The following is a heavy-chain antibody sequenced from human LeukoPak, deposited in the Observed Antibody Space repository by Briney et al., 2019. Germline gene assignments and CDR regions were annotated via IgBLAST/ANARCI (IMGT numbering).Heavy chain of an antibody. V-gene: IGHV4-34*01. CDR3: ARRRSIYNYYYYYYMDV. Sequence: SETLSLTCAVYGGSFSGYYWSWIRQPPGKGLEGIGEINYSGSTNYNPSLKSRVTISVDTSKNQFSLKLSSVTAADTAVYYCARRRSIYNYYYYYYMDVWGKGTTVTVSS. CDR1: GGSFSGYY. J-gene: IGHJ6*03. CDR2: INYSGST. D-gene: IGHD2-2*01.